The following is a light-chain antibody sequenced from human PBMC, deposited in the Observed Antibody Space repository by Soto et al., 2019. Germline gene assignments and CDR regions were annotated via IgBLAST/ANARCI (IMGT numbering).Light chain of an antibody. CDR3: QQRSNWPPT. Sequence: LTQSPGTLSLFPGERATLSCRASRGVTNYLAWYQHKPGQAPGLLISSASDRATGIPVRFSGSGSGTDFTLTISSLEPEDSAVYYCQQRSNWPPTFGQGTKVEIK. CDR1: RGVTNY. CDR2: SAS. J-gene: IGKJ1*01. V-gene: IGKV3-11*01.